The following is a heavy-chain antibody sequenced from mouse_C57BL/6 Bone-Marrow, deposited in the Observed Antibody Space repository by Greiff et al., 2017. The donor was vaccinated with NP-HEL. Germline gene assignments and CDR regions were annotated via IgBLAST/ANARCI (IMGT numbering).Heavy chain of an antibody. J-gene: IGHJ4*01. CDR3: ARSGDYDNLYYAMDY. D-gene: IGHD2-4*01. CDR1: GYAFTNYL. CDR2: INPGSGGT. Sequence: VKLQESGAELVRPGTSVKVSCKASGYAFTNYLIEWVKQRPGQGLEWIGVINPGSGGTNYNEKFKGKATLTADKSSSTAYMQLSSLTSEDSAVYFCARSGDYDNLYYAMDYWGQGTSVTVSS. V-gene: IGHV1-54*01.